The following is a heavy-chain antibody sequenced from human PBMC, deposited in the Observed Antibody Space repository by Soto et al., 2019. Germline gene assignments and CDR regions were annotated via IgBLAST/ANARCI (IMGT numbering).Heavy chain of an antibody. CDR2: IYPGDSDT. V-gene: IGHV5-51*01. CDR3: ARHLAGYCSGGSYYSFYYGMDV. Sequence: WESLTIPCKCSGYSFTRYWIGWVRQMPGKGLEWMGIIYPGDSDTRYSPSFQGQVTISADKSISTAYLQWSSLKASDTAMYYCARHLAGYCSGGSYYSFYYGMDVWGQGTTVTVSS. CDR1: GYSFTRYW. J-gene: IGHJ6*02. D-gene: IGHD2-15*01.